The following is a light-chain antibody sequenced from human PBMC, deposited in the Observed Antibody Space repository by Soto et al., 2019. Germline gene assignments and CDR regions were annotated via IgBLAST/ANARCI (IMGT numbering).Light chain of an antibody. V-gene: IGKV3-11*01. CDR1: QSVSSF. Sequence: EIVLTQSPATLSLSPGGRATLSCRASQSVSSFLAWYQQKPGQAPRLLIYDASNRATGIPVRFSGSGSGTDFTLTISSLEPEDFAVYYCQQRSDWPPVTFGGGTKVEIK. J-gene: IGKJ4*01. CDR3: QQRSDWPPVT. CDR2: DAS.